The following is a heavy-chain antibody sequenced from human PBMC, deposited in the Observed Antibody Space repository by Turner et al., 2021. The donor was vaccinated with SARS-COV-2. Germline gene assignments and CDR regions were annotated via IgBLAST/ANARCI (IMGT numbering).Heavy chain of an antibody. CDR1: GVTVSSNY. D-gene: IGHD3-3*02. V-gene: IGHV3-53*04. Sequence: EVQRVESGGGLVQPGGSVRLSCAASGVTVSSNYMSWVRQAPGKGLELVSVIYSGGSTFYADSVKGRFTISRHNSKNTLYLQMNSLRAEDTAVYYCARDLLAYGMDVWGQGTTVTVSS. J-gene: IGHJ6*02. CDR2: IYSGGST. CDR3: ARDLLAYGMDV.